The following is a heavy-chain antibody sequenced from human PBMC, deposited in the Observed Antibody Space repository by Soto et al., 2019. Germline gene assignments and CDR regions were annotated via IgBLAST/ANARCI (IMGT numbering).Heavy chain of an antibody. J-gene: IGHJ4*02. CDR3: ARSLYGDYDPNYFDY. CDR1: GGSISSYY. D-gene: IGHD4-17*01. CDR2: IYYSGST. Sequence: SETLSLTCTVSGGSISSYYWSWIRQPPGKGLEWIGYIYYSGSTNYNPSLKSRVTISVDTSKNQFSLKPSSVTAADTAVYYCARSLYGDYDPNYFDYWGQGTLVTVSS. V-gene: IGHV4-59*01.